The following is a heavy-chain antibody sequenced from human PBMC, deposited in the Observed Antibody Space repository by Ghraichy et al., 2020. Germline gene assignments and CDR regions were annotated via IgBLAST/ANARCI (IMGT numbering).Heavy chain of an antibody. Sequence: GGSLRLSCAASGFTFSSYAMHWVRQAPGKGLEWVAVISYDGSNKYYADSVKGRFTISRDNSKNTLYLQMNSLRAEDTAVYYCARVNGSGSYYNIWLDAFDIWGQGTMVTVSS. CDR3: ARVNGSGSYYNIWLDAFDI. V-gene: IGHV3-30-3*01. CDR2: ISYDGSNK. J-gene: IGHJ3*02. D-gene: IGHD3-10*01. CDR1: GFTFSSYA.